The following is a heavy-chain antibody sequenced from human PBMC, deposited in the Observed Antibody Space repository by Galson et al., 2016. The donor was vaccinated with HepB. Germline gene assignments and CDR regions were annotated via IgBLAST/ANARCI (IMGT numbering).Heavy chain of an antibody. J-gene: IGHJ6*02. Sequence: SLRLSCAASGFTFSTCGMNWVRQAPGRGLEWVSHINNIGSHIYYADSLKGRLTISRDNAKNSLHLQMSSLRAEDTAIYYCARDDDMWARRSAMDVWGQGTTVTVSS. CDR2: INNIGSHI. CDR1: GFTFSTCG. CDR3: ARDDDMWARRSAMDV. D-gene: IGHD1-1*01. V-gene: IGHV3-21*01.